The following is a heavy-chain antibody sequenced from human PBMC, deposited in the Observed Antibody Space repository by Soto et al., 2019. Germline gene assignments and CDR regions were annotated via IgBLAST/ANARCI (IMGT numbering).Heavy chain of an antibody. J-gene: IGHJ4*02. D-gene: IGHD2-2*01. Sequence: QITLKESGPTLVKPTQTLTLTCTFSGFSLTTSGVGVGWIRQPPGKALEWLALIYWDDDKRYNPSLKSRLTTXNDRSXXHVVLTMTTMDPVDTATYYSAHRRYTSWSKPYSDFWGQGTQVTVSS. CDR1: GFSLTTSGVG. CDR2: IYWDDDK. CDR3: AHRRYTSWSKPYSDF. V-gene: IGHV2-5*02.